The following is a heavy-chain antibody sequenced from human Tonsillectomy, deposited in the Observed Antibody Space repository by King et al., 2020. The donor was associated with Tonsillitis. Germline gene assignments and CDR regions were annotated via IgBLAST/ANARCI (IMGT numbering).Heavy chain of an antibody. J-gene: IGHJ3*02. V-gene: IGHV3-30-3*01. CDR2: MSYDGNIK. Sequence: VQLVESGGGVVQPGRSLRLSCAASGFIFSDYAMHWVRQAPGKGLKWVAVMSYDGNIKYYADSVKGRFTISRDFSKNTLYLQMSSLRPDDTAVYYCARDGELGKDGFDIWGQGTMVTVSS. CDR3: ARDGELGKDGFDI. D-gene: IGHD7-27*01. CDR1: GFIFSDYA.